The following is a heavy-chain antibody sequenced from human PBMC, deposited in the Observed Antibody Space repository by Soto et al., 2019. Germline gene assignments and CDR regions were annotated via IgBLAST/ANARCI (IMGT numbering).Heavy chain of an antibody. CDR2: IVVGTGNT. Sequence: VASVKVSCKASGFTFSSSALQWVRRARGQRIEWIGWIVVGTGNTNYAQKLQERGTITRDMSTSTAYMELNSLRSDDTVFYYAEARGSRDYYMDVWGKGTTVTVSS. CDR3: EARGSRDYYMDV. CDR1: GFTFSSSA. J-gene: IGHJ6*03. V-gene: IGHV1-58*01. D-gene: IGHD2-2*01.